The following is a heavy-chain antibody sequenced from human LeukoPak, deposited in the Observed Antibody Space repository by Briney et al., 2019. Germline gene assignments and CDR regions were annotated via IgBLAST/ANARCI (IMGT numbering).Heavy chain of an antibody. J-gene: IGHJ3*02. CDR1: GGSISGSSYY. CDR3: ARFPLTLDAFDI. V-gene: IGHV4-39*01. CDR2: IYYSGST. Sequence: SETLSLTCTVSGGSISGSSYYWGWIRQPPGKGLEWIGGIYYSGSTYYNPSLKSRVTISVDTSKNQFSLKLSSVTAADTAVYYCARFPLTLDAFDIWGQGTMVTVSS.